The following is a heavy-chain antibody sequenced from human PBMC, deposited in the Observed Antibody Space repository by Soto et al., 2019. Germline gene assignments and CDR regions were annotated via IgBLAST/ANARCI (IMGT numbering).Heavy chain of an antibody. CDR2: ISYDGSNK. D-gene: IGHD2-2*02. J-gene: IGHJ4*02. V-gene: IGHV3-30*18. CDR1: GFTFSSYG. Sequence: QPGGSLRLSSAASGFTFSSYGMHWVRQSPGKGLEWVAVISYDGSNKYYADSVKGRFTISRDNSKNTPYLQMNSLRAEDTAVYYCAKDLAVPAAINHFDYWGQGTLVTVSS. CDR3: AKDLAVPAAINHFDY.